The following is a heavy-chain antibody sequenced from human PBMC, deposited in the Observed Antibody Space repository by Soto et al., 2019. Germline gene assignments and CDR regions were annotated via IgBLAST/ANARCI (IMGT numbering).Heavy chain of an antibody. V-gene: IGHV3-53*01. J-gene: IGHJ1*01. D-gene: IGHD3-22*01. Sequence: EVHLVESGGGLIQPGGSLRLPCAASGFTVSSNYMSWVRQAPGKGLEWVSVIYSGGSTYYADSVKGRFTISRDNSKNTLYLQMNSLRAEDTAVYYCARDRVESGYPEYFQHWGQGTLVTVSS. CDR1: GFTVSSNY. CDR2: IYSGGST. CDR3: ARDRVESGYPEYFQH.